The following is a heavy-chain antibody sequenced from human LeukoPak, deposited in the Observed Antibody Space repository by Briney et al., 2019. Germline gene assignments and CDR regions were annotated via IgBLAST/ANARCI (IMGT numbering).Heavy chain of an antibody. CDR3: ARHPLRGAENYFDY. V-gene: IGHV4-59*08. CDR2: MYYSGST. Sequence: SETLSLTCTVSGASISINYWSWIRQPPGKGLEWIGYMYYSGSTNYNPSLKSRVIISIDASKNQFSLKLSSVTAADTAVYYCARHPLRGAENYFDYWGQGTLVTVSS. CDR1: GASISINY. J-gene: IGHJ4*02. D-gene: IGHD4-17*01.